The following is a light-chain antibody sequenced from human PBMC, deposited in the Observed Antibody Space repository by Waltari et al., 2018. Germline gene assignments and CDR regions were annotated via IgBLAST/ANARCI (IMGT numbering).Light chain of an antibody. CDR2: EVN. CDR1: SSDVGGYNY. V-gene: IGLV2-14*01. Sequence: QSALTQPASVSGSPGQSITISCTGTSSDVGGYNYVSWYQHLPGTAPKVMIYEVNNRASGVSNRFSGSKSGNTASLTIARRQAEDEAYYYCTSPTSSRTLLFGEGTKLTAL. CDR3: TSPTSSRTLL. J-gene: IGLJ3*02.